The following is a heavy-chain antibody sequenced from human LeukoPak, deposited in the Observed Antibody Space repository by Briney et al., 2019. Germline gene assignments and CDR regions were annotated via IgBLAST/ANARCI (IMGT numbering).Heavy chain of an antibody. CDR1: GYSISSGYY. CDR2: IYHSGST. Sequence: SETLSLTCTVSGYSISSGYYWGWIRQPPGKGLEWIGSIYHSGSTYYNPSLKSRVTISVDTSKNQFSLKLSSVTAADTAVYYCVRIGRDWYFDLWGRGTLVTVSS. CDR3: VRIGRDWYFDL. J-gene: IGHJ2*01. V-gene: IGHV4-38-2*02. D-gene: IGHD1-14*01.